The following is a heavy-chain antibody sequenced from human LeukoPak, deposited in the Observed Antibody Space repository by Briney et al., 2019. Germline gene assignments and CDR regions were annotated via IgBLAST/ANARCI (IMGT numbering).Heavy chain of an antibody. J-gene: IGHJ4*02. CDR3: ARPRGYDTRDFDY. D-gene: IGHD3-22*01. V-gene: IGHV3-66*04. Sequence: GGSLRLSCAASGFTVSSDYMSWVRQAPGKGLEWVSVIYSGGRTYYTDSVKGRFTISRDNSKNTLYLQMNSLRVEDTAVYYYARPRGYDTRDFDYWGQGALVTVSS. CDR2: IYSGGRT. CDR1: GFTVSSDY.